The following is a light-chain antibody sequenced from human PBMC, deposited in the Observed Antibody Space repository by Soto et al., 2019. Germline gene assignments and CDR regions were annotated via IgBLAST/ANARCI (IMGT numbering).Light chain of an antibody. CDR3: QQYGSSSWT. J-gene: IGKJ1*01. Sequence: EVVLTQSPGTLSLSPGERATLSCRASQSVSSSYLAWYQQKPGQAPRLRIYGTSSRATGIPDRFSGSGSGTDFTLTISRREPEDFAVFYCQQYGSSSWTFGQGTKVEIK. CDR1: QSVSSSY. CDR2: GTS. V-gene: IGKV3-20*01.